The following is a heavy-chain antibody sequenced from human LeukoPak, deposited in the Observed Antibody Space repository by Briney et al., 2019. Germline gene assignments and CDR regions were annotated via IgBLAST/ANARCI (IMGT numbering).Heavy chain of an antibody. CDR1: GYTFTNYY. D-gene: IGHD3-9*01. J-gene: IGHJ6*02. CDR2: INPSGGST. Sequence: ASVKVSCKASGYTFTNYYIHWVRQAPGQGLGWMGMINPSGGSTNYAQKFQGRVTMTRDTSRSTVYMELSSLRSEDTAVYFCARGNTLTGYHYGMDVWGQGTTVTVSS. V-gene: IGHV1-46*01. CDR3: ARGNTLTGYHYGMDV.